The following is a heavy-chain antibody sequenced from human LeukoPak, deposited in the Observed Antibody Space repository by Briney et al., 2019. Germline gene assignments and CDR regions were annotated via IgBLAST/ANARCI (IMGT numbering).Heavy chain of an antibody. D-gene: IGHD4-17*01. V-gene: IGHV4-59*01. CDR1: GGSLSSYY. J-gene: IGHJ4*02. Sequence: SETLSLTCTGSGGSLSSYYWSWIRQPPGKGLEWIGYIYYSGSTNYNPSLKSRVTISVDTSKNQFSLKLSSVTAADTAVYYCASSGAYDYGDYIYYFDYWGQGTLVTVSS. CDR3: ASSGAYDYGDYIYYFDY. CDR2: IYYSGST.